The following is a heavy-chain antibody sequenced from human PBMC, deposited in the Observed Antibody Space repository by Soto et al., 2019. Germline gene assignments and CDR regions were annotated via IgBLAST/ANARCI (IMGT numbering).Heavy chain of an antibody. CDR2: IYYSGST. D-gene: IGHD3-22*01. CDR1: GGSISSGGYY. CDR3: ASSPAYYYDSSGSDDAFDI. V-gene: IGHV4-31*03. J-gene: IGHJ3*02. Sequence: SETLSLTGTVSGGSISSGGYYWSWIRQHPGKGLEWIGYIYYSGSTYYNPSLKSRVTISVDTSKNQFSLKLSSVTAADTAVYYCASSPAYYYDSSGSDDAFDIWGQGTMVTVSS.